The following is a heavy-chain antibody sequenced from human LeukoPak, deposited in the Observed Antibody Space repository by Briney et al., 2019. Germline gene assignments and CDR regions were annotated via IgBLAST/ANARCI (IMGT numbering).Heavy chain of an antibody. CDR1: GGSISYYY. J-gene: IGHJ5*02. V-gene: IGHV4-59*12. Sequence: SETLSLTCTVSGGSISYYYWSWIRQPPGKGLEWIGYIYYSGSTTYNPSLKSRVTISVNTSKNQFSLKLSSVTAADTAVYYCARDWRTAVAGHNCFDPWGQGTLVTVSS. D-gene: IGHD6-19*01. CDR3: ARDWRTAVAGHNCFDP. CDR2: IYYSGST.